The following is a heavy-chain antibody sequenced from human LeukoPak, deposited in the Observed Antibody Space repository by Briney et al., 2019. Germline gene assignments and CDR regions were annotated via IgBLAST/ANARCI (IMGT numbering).Heavy chain of an antibody. CDR3: AKGPDYGDYPGDAFDI. V-gene: IGHV3-30*02. Sequence: PGGSLRLPCAASGFTFSSYGMHWVRQAPGKGLEWVAFIRYDGSNKYYADSVKGRFTISRDNSKNTLYLQMNSLRAEDTAVYYCAKGPDYGDYPGDAFDIWGQGTMVTVSS. CDR1: GFTFSSYG. D-gene: IGHD4-17*01. CDR2: IRYDGSNK. J-gene: IGHJ3*02.